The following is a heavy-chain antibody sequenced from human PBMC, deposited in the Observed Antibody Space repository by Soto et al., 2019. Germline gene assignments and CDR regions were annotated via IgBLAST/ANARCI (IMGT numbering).Heavy chain of an antibody. D-gene: IGHD6-6*01. Sequence: QLQLQESGPGLVKPSETVSLTCTVSGDSITSYDWSWMRQPAGKGLEWIGRMFASGSTNYNPSLSIQVTWSIDRAKKHVSVKLNSVTVPDTAVYFCARGRYNTGSSIPYFDNWGQGTLVTVSS. CDR3: ARGRYNTGSSIPYFDN. J-gene: IGHJ4*02. CDR1: GDSITSYD. V-gene: IGHV4-4*07. CDR2: MFASGST.